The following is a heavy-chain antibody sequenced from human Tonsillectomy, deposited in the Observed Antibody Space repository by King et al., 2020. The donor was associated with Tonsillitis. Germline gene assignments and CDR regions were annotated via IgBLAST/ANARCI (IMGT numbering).Heavy chain of an antibody. CDR3: ARDGSGWSRED. CDR1: GYSVSSTYC. Sequence: VQLQESGPELVKPSETLSLTSTVSGYSVSSTYCWDWLRQPPGKGLEWIGTICHSGITFYNLSLKSRVTILLLTSKNQFSLQVGSVTAADTAIYYCARDGSGWSREDWGQGTLVTVSS. D-gene: IGHD6-19*01. V-gene: IGHV4-38-2*02. CDR2: ICHSGIT. J-gene: IGHJ4*02.